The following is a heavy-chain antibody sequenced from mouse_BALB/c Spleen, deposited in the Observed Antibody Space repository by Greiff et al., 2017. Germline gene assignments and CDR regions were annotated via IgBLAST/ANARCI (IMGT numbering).Heavy chain of an antibody. CDR2: ISYSGST. Sequence: EVMLVESGPSLVKPSQTLSLTCSVTGDSITSGYWNWIRKFPGNKLEYMGYISYSGSTYYNPSLKSRISITRDTSKNQYYLQLNSVTTEDTATYYCARYGIYYGNYRYFDYWGQGTTLTVSS. V-gene: IGHV3-8*02. CDR3: ARYGIYYGNYRYFDY. CDR1: GDSITSGY. J-gene: IGHJ2*01. D-gene: IGHD2-1*01.